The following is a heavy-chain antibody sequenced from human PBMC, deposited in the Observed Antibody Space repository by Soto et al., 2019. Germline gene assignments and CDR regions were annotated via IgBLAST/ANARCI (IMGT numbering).Heavy chain of an antibody. D-gene: IGHD1-26*01. V-gene: IGHV1-46*03. J-gene: IGHJ4*02. Sequence: QVQLVQSGAEVKKPGASVKVSCKASGYTFTSYYMHWVRQAPGQGLEWMGIINPSGGSTSYAQKFQGRVTMTRDTSTSTVYMELSSLRSEDTAVYYCARVGNSGWAPGVPGYWGQGTLVTVSS. CDR1: GYTFTSYY. CDR3: ARVGNSGWAPGVPGY. CDR2: INPSGGST.